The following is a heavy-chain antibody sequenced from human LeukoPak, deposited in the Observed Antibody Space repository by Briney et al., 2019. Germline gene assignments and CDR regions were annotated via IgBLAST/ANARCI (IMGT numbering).Heavy chain of an antibody. Sequence: GGSLRLSCAASGFTFSDYYMSWIRQAPGQGLEGVSYISSSGSTIYYADSVKGRFTISRDNAKNSLYLQMNSLRAEDTAVYYCAREPSIAARTYYYMDVWGKGTTVTVSS. CDR2: ISSSGSTI. D-gene: IGHD6-6*01. V-gene: IGHV3-11*01. CDR1: GFTFSDYY. CDR3: AREPSIAARTYYYMDV. J-gene: IGHJ6*03.